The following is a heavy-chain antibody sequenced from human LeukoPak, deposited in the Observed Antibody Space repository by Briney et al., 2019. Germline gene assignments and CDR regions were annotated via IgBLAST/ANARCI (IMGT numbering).Heavy chain of an antibody. CDR2: ISGSGGST. D-gene: IGHD6-13*01. J-gene: IGHJ4*02. CDR3: AKDERGLIAAASFDY. Sequence: GSLRLSCAASGFTFSSYAMSWVRQAPGKGLEWVSAISGSGGSTYYADSVKGRFTISRDNSKNTLYLQMNSLRAEDTAVYYCAKDERGLIAAASFDYWGQGTLVTVSS. CDR1: GFTFSSYA. V-gene: IGHV3-23*01.